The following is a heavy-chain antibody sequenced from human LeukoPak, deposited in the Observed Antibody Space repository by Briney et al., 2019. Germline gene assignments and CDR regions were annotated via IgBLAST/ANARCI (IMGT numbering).Heavy chain of an antibody. CDR2: IYYSGST. CDR1: GGSISSSSYY. CDR3: ARQDYEWELSAFDI. J-gene: IGHJ3*02. Sequence: SETLSLTCTVSGGSISSSSYYWGWIRQPPGKGLEWIGSIYYSGSTYYNPSLKSRVTISVDTSKNQFSLKLSSVTAADTAVYYCARQDYEWELSAFDIWGQGTMVTVSS. D-gene: IGHD1-26*01. V-gene: IGHV4-39*01.